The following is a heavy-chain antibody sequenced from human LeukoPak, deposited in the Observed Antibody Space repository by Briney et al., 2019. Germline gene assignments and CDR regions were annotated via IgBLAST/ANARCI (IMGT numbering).Heavy chain of an antibody. V-gene: IGHV3-30-3*02. CDR2: ISYDGSNK. CDR1: GFTFSSYA. CDR3: AKTSIAAAGGVGDY. D-gene: IGHD6-13*01. J-gene: IGHJ4*02. Sequence: GRSLRLSCAASGFTFSSYAMHWVRQAPGKGLEWVAVISYDGSNKYYADSVKGRFTISRDNSKNTLYLQMNSLRAEDTAVYYCAKTSIAAAGGVGDYWGQGTLVTVSS.